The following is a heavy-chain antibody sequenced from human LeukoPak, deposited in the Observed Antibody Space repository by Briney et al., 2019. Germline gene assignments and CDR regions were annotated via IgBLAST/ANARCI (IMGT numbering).Heavy chain of an antibody. D-gene: IGHD4-17*01. CDR3: ARSRTTVTKDALDY. V-gene: IGHV3-21*06. J-gene: IGHJ4*02. CDR1: GFTFSSYS. CDR2: ISSTSTYL. Sequence: GGSLRLSCAASGFTFSSYSMHWVRQAPGKGLEWVSSISSTSTYLYYADSVKGRFTISRDNAKDFLYLQMNSLRAEDTAVHFCARSRTTVTKDALDYWGQGTLVTVSS.